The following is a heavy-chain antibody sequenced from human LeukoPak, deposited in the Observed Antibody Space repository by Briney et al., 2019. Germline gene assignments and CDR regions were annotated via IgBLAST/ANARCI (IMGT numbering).Heavy chain of an antibody. CDR1: GFSLSTSGVG. J-gene: IGHJ4*02. V-gene: IGHV2-5*02. D-gene: IGHD6-13*01. CDR2: IYWDDDK. CDR3: ARGSVASAGNYFDY. Sequence: SGPPLVKPTQTLTLTCTLSGFSLSTSGVGVGWIRRPPGKALEWLAMIYWDDDKRYNPSLRSRLTITKDTSKTQAVFIMTNMDPVDTATYYCARGSVASAGNYFDYWGQGTLVTVSS.